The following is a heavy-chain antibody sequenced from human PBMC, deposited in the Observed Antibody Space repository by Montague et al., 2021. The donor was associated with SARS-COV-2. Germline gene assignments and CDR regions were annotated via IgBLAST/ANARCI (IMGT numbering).Heavy chain of an antibody. CDR2: SYYSGST. Sequence: TLSLTCTVSRGSISSGGNYWSWIRQHPVKDLEWIGYSYYSGSTYYNPSLKSRVSISVDTSQTQFSLKLSSVTAADTSVYYCARGRRYSSTWYGGFDPWGQGMQVTVFS. D-gene: IGHD6-13*01. CDR3: ARGRRYSSTWYGGFDP. V-gene: IGHV4-31*03. J-gene: IGHJ5*02. CDR1: RGSISSGGNY.